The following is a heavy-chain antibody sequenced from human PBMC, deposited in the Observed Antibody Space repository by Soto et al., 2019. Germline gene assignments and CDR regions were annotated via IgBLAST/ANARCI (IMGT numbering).Heavy chain of an antibody. CDR1: GGSISSGDYY. CDR2: IYYSGST. V-gene: IGHV4-30-4*01. Sequence: QVQLQESGPGLVKPSQTLSLTCTVSGGSISSGDYYWSWIRQPPGKGLEWIGYIYYSGSTYYNPSLKSRVTISVDKSKNQFSLKLSSVTAADTAVYYGARDEMTTVTFDYWGQGTLVTVSS. CDR3: ARDEMTTVTFDY. J-gene: IGHJ4*02. D-gene: IGHD4-17*01.